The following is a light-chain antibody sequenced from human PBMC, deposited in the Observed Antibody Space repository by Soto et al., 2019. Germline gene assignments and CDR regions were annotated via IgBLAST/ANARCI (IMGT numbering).Light chain of an antibody. CDR2: EVN. CDR3: SSYADSSNV. CDR1: SSDVGGYNY. V-gene: IGLV2-8*01. Sequence: QSVLTQPPSASGSPGQSVAISCTGTSSDVGGYNYVSWYQQHPGKAPKLMIYEVNKRPSGVPDRFSGSKSGNTASLTVSGLQDEDEADYYCSSYADSSNVFGTGTKVTVL. J-gene: IGLJ1*01.